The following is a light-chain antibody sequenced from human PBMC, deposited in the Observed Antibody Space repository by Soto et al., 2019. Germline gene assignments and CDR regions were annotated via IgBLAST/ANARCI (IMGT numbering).Light chain of an antibody. CDR2: GAS. CDR1: QSVTNSY. CDR3: QQDDSSPWT. J-gene: IGKJ1*01. V-gene: IGKV3-20*01. Sequence: EIVLTQSPGTLSLSPGERATLSCRASQSVTNSYLAWYQRIAGQSPRLLIYGASRRATGIPDRFSGSGSGTDFTLTISRLEPEDFAVYYCQQDDSSPWTLGQGTKVEIK.